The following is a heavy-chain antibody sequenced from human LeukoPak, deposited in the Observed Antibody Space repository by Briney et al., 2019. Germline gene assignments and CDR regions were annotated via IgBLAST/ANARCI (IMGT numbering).Heavy chain of an antibody. D-gene: IGHD3-3*01. Sequence: GGSLRLSCAASGFAFSSYSMNWVRQAPGKGLEWVSSISSSSSYIYYADSVKGRFTISRDNAKNSLYLQMNSLRAEDTAVYYCANARSDFWSGYYTFDYWGQGTLVTVSS. J-gene: IGHJ4*02. CDR3: ANARSDFWSGYYTFDY. V-gene: IGHV3-21*04. CDR2: ISSSSSYI. CDR1: GFAFSSYS.